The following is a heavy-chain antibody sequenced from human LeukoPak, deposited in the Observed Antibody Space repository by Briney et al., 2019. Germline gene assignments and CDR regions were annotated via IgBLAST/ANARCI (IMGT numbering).Heavy chain of an antibody. CDR2: INPHSGDT. D-gene: IGHD3-22*01. CDR3: ARQESGCVSGVYWKRFDP. J-gene: IGHJ5*02. V-gene: IGHV1-2*02. CDR1: GYTFTAYY. Sequence: ASVKVSCKASGYTFTAYYMHWVRQAPGQGLEWMGWINPHSGDTHYAQNFQGRVTMTRDTSISTAYMELSRLSSDDTAVYYCARQESGCVSGVYWKRFDPWGQGTLVTVSS.